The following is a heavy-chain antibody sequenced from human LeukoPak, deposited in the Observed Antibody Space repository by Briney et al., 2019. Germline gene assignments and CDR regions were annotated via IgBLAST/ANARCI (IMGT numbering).Heavy chain of an antibody. J-gene: IGHJ4*02. V-gene: IGHV1-69*05. CDR3: ARADVLRYFDWDY. CDR2: IIPIFGTA. D-gene: IGHD3-9*01. CDR1: GGTFSSYA. Sequence: SVKVSCKASGGTFSSYAISWVRQAPGQGLEWMGGIIPIFGTANYAQKFQGRVTITTDESTSTAYMELSSLRSEDTAVYYCARADVLRYFDWDYWGQGTLVTVSS.